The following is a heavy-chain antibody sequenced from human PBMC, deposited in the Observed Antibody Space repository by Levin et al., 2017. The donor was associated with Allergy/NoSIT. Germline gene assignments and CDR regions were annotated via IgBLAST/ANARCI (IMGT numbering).Heavy chain of an antibody. D-gene: IGHD5-12*01. CDR3: ARGRVSGQWLRYYYYGMDV. V-gene: IGHV1-8*01. CDR1: GYTFTSYD. J-gene: IGHJ6*02. Sequence: ASVKVSCKASGYTFTSYDINWVRQATGQGLEWMGWMNPNSGNTGYAQKFQGRVTMTRNTSISTAYMELSSLRSEDTAVYYCARGRVSGQWLRYYYYGMDVWGQGTTVTVSS. CDR2: MNPNSGNT.